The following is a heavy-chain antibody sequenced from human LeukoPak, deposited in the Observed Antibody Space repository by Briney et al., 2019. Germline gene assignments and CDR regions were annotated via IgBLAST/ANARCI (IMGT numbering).Heavy chain of an antibody. J-gene: IGHJ6*02. Sequence: GGSLRLSCAASGFTFTSYAMSWVRQAPGKRLEWVSAISNSGGDTYYADSVKGRFTISRDNSKSTLYLQMNSLRAADTAVYYCARDLSGAMDVWGQGTTVTVSS. CDR3: ARDLSGAMDV. D-gene: IGHD6-25*01. V-gene: IGHV3-23*01. CDR1: GFTFTSYA. CDR2: ISNSGGDT.